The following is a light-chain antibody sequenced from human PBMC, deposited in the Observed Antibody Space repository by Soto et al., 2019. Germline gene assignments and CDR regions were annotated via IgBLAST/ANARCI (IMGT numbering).Light chain of an antibody. J-gene: IGKJ1*01. CDR3: QQYVSSPWT. V-gene: IGKV3-20*01. CDR1: QSVSSSN. CDR2: GAS. Sequence: EIVLTQSPGTLSLSPGERATLSCRASQSVSSSNLVWYQQKPGQAPTLLIYGASTRATGIPDRFSGSGSGTDFTLTISSLEPEDFAVYFCQQYVSSPWTFGQGTKVEI.